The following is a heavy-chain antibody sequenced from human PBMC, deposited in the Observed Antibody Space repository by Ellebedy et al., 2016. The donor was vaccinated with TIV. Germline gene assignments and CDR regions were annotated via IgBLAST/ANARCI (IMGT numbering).Heavy chain of an antibody. V-gene: IGHV4-59*08. Sequence: MPSETLSLTCTVSGGSIKNYYWSWFRQPPGKGLEWIGYISYSGNTNYSPSLKSRVNILVNTSKNQISLKLRYVTAGDTAVYYCARHRRYNYGYFAVPREYYFDFWGQGTLVTVSS. CDR2: ISYSGNT. D-gene: IGHD5-18*01. CDR1: GGSIKNYY. CDR3: ARHRRYNYGYFAVPREYYFDF. J-gene: IGHJ4*02.